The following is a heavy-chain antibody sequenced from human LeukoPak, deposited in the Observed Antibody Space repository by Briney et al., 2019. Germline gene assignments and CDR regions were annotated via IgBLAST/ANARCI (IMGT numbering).Heavy chain of an antibody. J-gene: IGHJ3*02. CDR3: AKDIPGFAGAFDI. CDR1: GFTFDDYA. Sequence: GGSLRLSCAASGFTFDDYAKHWVRQAPGKGLEWVSGISWNSGSIGYADSVKGRFTISRDNAKNSLYLQMNSLRAEDTALYYCAKDIPGFAGAFDIWGQGTMVTVSS. D-gene: IGHD6-13*01. CDR2: ISWNSGSI. V-gene: IGHV3-9*01.